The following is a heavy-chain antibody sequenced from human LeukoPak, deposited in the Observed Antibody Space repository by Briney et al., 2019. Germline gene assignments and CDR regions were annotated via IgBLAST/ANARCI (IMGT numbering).Heavy chain of an antibody. D-gene: IGHD6-13*01. Sequence: AESLQISCQGSGYSFTSYWIGWVRQMPGKGLEWMGIIYPGDSDTRYSPSFQGQVTISADKSISTAYLQWSSLKASDTAMYYCARRRSGSNLDFWGQGNVVTVSS. V-gene: IGHV5-51*01. CDR1: GYSFTSYW. CDR2: IYPGDSDT. CDR3: ARRRSGSNLDF. J-gene: IGHJ4*02.